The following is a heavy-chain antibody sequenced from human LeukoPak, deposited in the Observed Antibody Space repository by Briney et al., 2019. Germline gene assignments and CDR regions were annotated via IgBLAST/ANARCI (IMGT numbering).Heavy chain of an antibody. V-gene: IGHV3-15*01. CDR2: IKSKTDGGTT. D-gene: IGHD6-6*01. CDR3: TTVIEQLARSVDY. J-gene: IGHJ4*02. CDR1: GFTFSNAW. Sequence: GGSLRLSCAASGFTFSNAWMSWVRQAPGKGLEWVGRIKSKTDGGTTDYAAPVKGRFTISRDDSRNTLYLQMNSLKTEDTAVYYCTTVIEQLARSVDYWGQGTLVTVSS.